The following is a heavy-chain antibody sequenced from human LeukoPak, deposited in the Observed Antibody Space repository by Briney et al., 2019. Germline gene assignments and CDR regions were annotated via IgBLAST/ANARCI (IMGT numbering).Heavy chain of an antibody. V-gene: IGHV1-3*03. CDR1: GYTFTIYA. CDR3: ARGSAAYYDFWSGYWDYYYYGMDV. J-gene: IGHJ6*02. Sequence: ASVKVSCKASGYTFTIYAIHWVRQAPGQRLEWMGWISAGNGNTKYSQEFQGRVTFTRDTSASTAYMELSSLRSEDTAVYYCARGSAAYYDFWSGYWDYYYYGMDVWGQGTTVTVSS. CDR2: ISAGNGNT. D-gene: IGHD3-3*01.